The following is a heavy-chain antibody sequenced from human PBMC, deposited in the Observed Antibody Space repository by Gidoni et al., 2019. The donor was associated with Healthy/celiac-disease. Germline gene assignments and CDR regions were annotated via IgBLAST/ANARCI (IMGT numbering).Heavy chain of an antibody. CDR3: ARDPVIGIFMVATGRFDGMDV. D-gene: IGHD5-12*01. Sequence: QVQLVESGGGVVQPGRSLRLSCAASGFTFSSYAMHWVRQAPGKGLEWVAVISYDGSNKYYADSVKGRFTISRDNSKNTLYLQMNSLRAEDTAVYYCARDPVIGIFMVATGRFDGMDVWGQGTTVTVSS. J-gene: IGHJ6*02. CDR2: ISYDGSNK. CDR1: GFTFSSYA. V-gene: IGHV3-30-3*01.